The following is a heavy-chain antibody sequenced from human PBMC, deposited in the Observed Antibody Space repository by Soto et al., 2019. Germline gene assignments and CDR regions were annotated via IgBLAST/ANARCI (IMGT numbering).Heavy chain of an antibody. CDR1: GGSISSGGYS. J-gene: IGHJ5*02. D-gene: IGHD3-22*01. CDR2: IYHSGST. CDR3: ARVTNGDSSGYYRYNWFDP. Sequence: QLQLQESGSGLVKPSQTLSLTCAVSGGSISSGGYSWSWIRQPPGKGLAWIGYIYHSGSTYYNPSLKRRVTISVDSSKNQFSRKLSSVTAADTAVYYCARVTNGDSSGYYRYNWFDPWGQGTRVTVSS. V-gene: IGHV4-30-2*01.